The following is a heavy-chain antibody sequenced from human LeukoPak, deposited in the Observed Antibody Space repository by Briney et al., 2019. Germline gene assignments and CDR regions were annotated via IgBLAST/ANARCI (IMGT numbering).Heavy chain of an antibody. Sequence: PGGSLRLSCAASGFTFSSYAMHWVRQAPGKGLEWVAVLSYDGSNKYYADSVKGRFTISRDNSKNTLYLQMNSLRAEDTAVYYCARRYCSSTSCYEPSIYYYYGMDVWGKGTTVTVSS. CDR3: ARRYCSSTSCYEPSIYYYYGMDV. CDR1: GFTFSSYA. V-gene: IGHV3-30*04. J-gene: IGHJ6*04. CDR2: LSYDGSNK. D-gene: IGHD2-2*01.